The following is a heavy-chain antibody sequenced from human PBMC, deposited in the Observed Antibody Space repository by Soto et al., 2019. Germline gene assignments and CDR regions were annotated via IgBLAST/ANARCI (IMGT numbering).Heavy chain of an antibody. J-gene: IGHJ5*02. V-gene: IGHV3-30*18. CDR3: GKLGSYGDWFDP. D-gene: IGHD2-15*01. CDR1: GFTFSSYG. Sequence: QVQLVESGGGVVQPGRSLRLSCAASGFTFSSYGMHWVRQAPGKGLEWVAVVSYDGRNKYYADSVKGRFTISRDNSTNTLYLQMNSLRAADTAVYYCGKLGSYGDWFDPWGQGTLVTVSS. CDR2: VSYDGRNK.